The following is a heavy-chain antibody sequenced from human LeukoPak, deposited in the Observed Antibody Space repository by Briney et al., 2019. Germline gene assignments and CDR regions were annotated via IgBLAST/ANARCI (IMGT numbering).Heavy chain of an antibody. CDR2: ISGNSDTI. J-gene: IGHJ4*02. D-gene: IGHD3-22*01. CDR3: ARTYYYDSSGYYYDDY. CDR1: GFTFSSYS. Sequence: PGGSLRLSCAASGFTFSSYSLNWVRQAPGKGLEWVSYISGNSDTIYYADSVKGRFTISRDNAKNSLYLQMNSLRAEDTAVYYCARTYYYDSSGYYYDDYWGQGTLVTVSS. V-gene: IGHV3-48*04.